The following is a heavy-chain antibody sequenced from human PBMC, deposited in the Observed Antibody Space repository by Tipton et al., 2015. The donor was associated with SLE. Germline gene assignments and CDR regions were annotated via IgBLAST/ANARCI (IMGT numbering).Heavy chain of an antibody. CDR2: IYHTGST. CDR3: ARARRTTSSHFDY. D-gene: IGHD1-14*01. V-gene: IGHV4-31*03. J-gene: IGHJ4*02. CDR1: GGSFGGYY. Sequence: TLSLTCSIYGGSFGGYYWSWIRQHPGKGLEWIGYIYHTGSTYYNPSLESRLTISIDTSKNQFSLRLTSMTPADTALYYCARARRTTSSHFDYWGQGTLVTVSS.